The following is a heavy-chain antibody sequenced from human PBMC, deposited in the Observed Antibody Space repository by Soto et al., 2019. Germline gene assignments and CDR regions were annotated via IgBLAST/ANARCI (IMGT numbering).Heavy chain of an antibody. D-gene: IGHD3-22*01. CDR3: ARPTGFWNYDSSGYYPGWFDP. Sequence: SETRSLACAVSGEYISNGYYWAWIRQPPGKGVEWIGSIFHSGTTYYNPSIKSRVTIAVDTSKTQFSLKLSSVTAADTAVYYCARPTGFWNYDSSGYYPGWFDPWGQGTLVT. V-gene: IGHV4-38-2*01. CDR2: IFHSGTT. J-gene: IGHJ5*02. CDR1: GEYISNGYY.